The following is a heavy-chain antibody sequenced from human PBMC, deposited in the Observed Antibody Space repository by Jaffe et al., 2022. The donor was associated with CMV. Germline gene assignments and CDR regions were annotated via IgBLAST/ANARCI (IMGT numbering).Heavy chain of an antibody. V-gene: IGHV3-9*01. D-gene: IGHD6-19*01. CDR2: ISWNSGSI. Sequence: EVQLVESGGGLVQPGRSLRLSCAASGFTFDDYAMHWVRQAPGKGLEWVSGISWNSGSIGYADSVKGRFTISRDNAKNSLYLQMNSLRAEDTALYYCAKARGWYGDYYYGMDVWGQGTTVTVSS. J-gene: IGHJ6*02. CDR3: AKARGWYGDYYYGMDV. CDR1: GFTFDDYA.